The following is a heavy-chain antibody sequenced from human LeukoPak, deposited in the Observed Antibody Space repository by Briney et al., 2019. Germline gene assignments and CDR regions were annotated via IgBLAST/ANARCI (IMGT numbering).Heavy chain of an antibody. CDR2: IYYSGST. CDR3: ARPTFSGYYSGPFDI. V-gene: IGHV4-39*01. CDR1: GGSISSYY. Sequence: SETLSLTCTVSGGSISSYYWGWIRQPPGKGLEWIGSIYYSGSTCYNPSLKSRVTISVDTSKNQFSLKLSSVTAADTAVYFCARPTFSGYYSGPFDIWGQGTIVTVSS. D-gene: IGHD3-22*01. J-gene: IGHJ3*02.